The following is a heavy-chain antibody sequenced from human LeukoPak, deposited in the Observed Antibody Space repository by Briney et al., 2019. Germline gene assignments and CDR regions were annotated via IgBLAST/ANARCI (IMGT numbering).Heavy chain of an antibody. Sequence: SETLSLTCTVSGGSISSYYWSWIRQPPGKGLEWIGYIYYSGSTNYNPSLKSRVTISVDTSKNQFSLKLSSVTAADTAVYYCARVEEGYGSGRRGNFYYYYMDVWGKGTTVTISS. J-gene: IGHJ6*03. CDR1: GGSISSYY. CDR3: ARVEEGYGSGRRGNFYYYYMDV. CDR2: IYYSGST. D-gene: IGHD3-10*01. V-gene: IGHV4-59*01.